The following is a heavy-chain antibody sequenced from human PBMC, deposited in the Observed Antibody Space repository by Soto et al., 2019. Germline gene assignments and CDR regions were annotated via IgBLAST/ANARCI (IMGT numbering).Heavy chain of an antibody. Sequence: GGSLRLCCAASGFTFSSYAMHWVRQAPGKGLEWVAVISYDGSNKYYADSVKGRFTISRDNSKNTLYLQMNSLRAEDTAVYYCAREGIGIAMALAYWGQGTLVTVSS. CDR1: GFTFSSYA. V-gene: IGHV3-30-3*01. CDR3: AREGIGIAMALAY. D-gene: IGHD6-19*01. CDR2: ISYDGSNK. J-gene: IGHJ4*02.